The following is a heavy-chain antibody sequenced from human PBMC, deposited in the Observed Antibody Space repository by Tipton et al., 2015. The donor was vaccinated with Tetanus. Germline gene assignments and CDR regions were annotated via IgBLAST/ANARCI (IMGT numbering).Heavy chain of an antibody. Sequence: LRLSCTVSGGSIRGGTFYWGWIRQPPGKGLEWIGSIYESGDAYYIPSLKSRVTISVDTSKNQFSLNLNSMAAADTGVYYCARHQSGYFTPFDYWGQGNLVTVSS. CDR3: ARHQSGYFTPFDY. V-gene: IGHV4-39*01. J-gene: IGHJ4*02. D-gene: IGHD3-3*01. CDR1: GGSIRGGTFY. CDR2: IYESGDA.